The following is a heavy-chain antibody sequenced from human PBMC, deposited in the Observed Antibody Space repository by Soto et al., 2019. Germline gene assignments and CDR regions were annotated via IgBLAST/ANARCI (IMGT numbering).Heavy chain of an antibody. J-gene: IGHJ4*02. CDR2: ISYDGSNK. Sequence: QVQLVESGGGVVQPGRSLRLSCAASGFTFSSYGMHWVRQAPGKGLEWVAVISYDGSNKYYADSVKDRFTISRDNSKNTLYLQMNSLRAEDTAVYYCAKHNYGFFWGQGTLVTVSS. D-gene: IGHD5-18*01. CDR1: GFTFSSYG. CDR3: AKHNYGFF. V-gene: IGHV3-30*18.